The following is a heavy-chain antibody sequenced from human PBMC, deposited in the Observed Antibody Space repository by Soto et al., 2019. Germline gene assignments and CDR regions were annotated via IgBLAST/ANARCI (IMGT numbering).Heavy chain of an antibody. CDR2: FYHSGST. Sequence: QVQLQESGPGLVKPSETLSLTCAVSGHSISSGYYWGWIRQPPGKGLEWIGSFYHSGSTYYNPSLKSRVTISVDTTKNQFSLKLSSVTAADTAVYYCARGDSSGSSYFDYWGQGTLVTVSS. J-gene: IGHJ4*02. CDR1: GHSISSGYY. CDR3: ARGDSSGSSYFDY. D-gene: IGHD3-22*01. V-gene: IGHV4-38-2*01.